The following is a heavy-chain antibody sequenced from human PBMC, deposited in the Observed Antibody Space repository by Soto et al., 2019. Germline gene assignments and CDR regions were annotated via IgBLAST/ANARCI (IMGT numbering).Heavy chain of an antibody. D-gene: IGHD3-16*01. CDR3: ARAVAPYLGTWFDP. CDR1: GGSISSGNSYS. V-gene: IGHV4-30-2*01. Sequence: QLQLQESGSGLVKPSQTLSLTCAVSGGSISSGNSYSWSWIRQPPGKGLEWIGSISPTGSTSYNPSLKGRVPMSVDKSKNQFSLKLSSVTAADMAVYYCARAVAPYLGTWFDPWGQGTLVIVSS. CDR2: ISPTGST. J-gene: IGHJ5*02.